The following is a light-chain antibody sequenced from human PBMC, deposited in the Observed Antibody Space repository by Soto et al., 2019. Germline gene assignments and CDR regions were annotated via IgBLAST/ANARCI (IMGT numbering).Light chain of an antibody. CDR3: SSYSGTSALYV. Sequence: QSALTQPASVSGSPGQSITISCTGTSSDIGAYNYVSWYQQHPGRAPKLMISNVSNRPSGVSNRFSGSKSGNTASLTISGLQTEDEADYFCSSYSGTSALYVSGAGTKVTVL. J-gene: IGLJ1*01. CDR1: SSDIGAYNY. V-gene: IGLV2-14*03. CDR2: NVS.